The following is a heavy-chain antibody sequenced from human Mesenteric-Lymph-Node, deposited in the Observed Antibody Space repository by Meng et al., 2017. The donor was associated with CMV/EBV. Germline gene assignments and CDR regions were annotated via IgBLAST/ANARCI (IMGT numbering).Heavy chain of an antibody. V-gene: IGHV4-34*01. J-gene: IGHJ4*02. CDR1: GGSFSGYY. Sequence: SETLSLTCAVYGGSFSGYYWSWIRQPPGKGLEWIGEINHSGSTNYNPSLKSRVTISVDTSKNQFSLKLSSVTAADTAVYFCASNVRSLDCSSVSCSRGDYWGQGTLVTVSS. CDR2: INHSGST. D-gene: IGHD2-2*01. CDR3: ASNVRSLDCSSVSCSRGDY.